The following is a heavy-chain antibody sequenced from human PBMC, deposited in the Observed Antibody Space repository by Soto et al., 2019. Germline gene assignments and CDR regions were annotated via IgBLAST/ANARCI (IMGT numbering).Heavy chain of an antibody. CDR1: GFTFSSYS. V-gene: IGHV3-48*01. Sequence: EVPLVESGGGLVQPGGSLRLSCAASGFTFSSYSMNWVRQAPGKGLEWVSYISTSSSTIYYADSVKGRFTISRDNAKNSRYLQMNSLRAEDTAVYYCARDLWGVGVPGPWGQGTLVTVSS. D-gene: IGHD3-16*01. CDR3: ARDLWGVGVPGP. J-gene: IGHJ5*02. CDR2: ISTSSSTI.